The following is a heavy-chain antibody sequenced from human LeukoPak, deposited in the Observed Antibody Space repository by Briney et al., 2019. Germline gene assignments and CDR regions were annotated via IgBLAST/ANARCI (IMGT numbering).Heavy chain of an antibody. Sequence: SETLSLTCTVSDGSISSYYWSWIRQPAGKGLEWIGRIYTSGSTNYNPSLKSRVTMSVDTSKNQFSLKLSSVTAADTAVYYCARDWYYYDSRDGGDAFDIWGQGTMVTVSS. CDR3: ARDWYYYDSRDGGDAFDI. D-gene: IGHD3-22*01. J-gene: IGHJ3*02. CDR2: IYTSGST. V-gene: IGHV4-4*07. CDR1: DGSISSYY.